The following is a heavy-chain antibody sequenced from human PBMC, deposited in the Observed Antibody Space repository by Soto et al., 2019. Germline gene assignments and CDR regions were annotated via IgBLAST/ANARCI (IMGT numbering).Heavy chain of an antibody. D-gene: IGHD3-3*01. J-gene: IGHJ5*02. CDR2: IIPIFGTA. CDR1: GGSFSSYA. Sequence: SVKVSCKASGGSFSSYAISWVRQAPGQGLEWMGGIIPIFGTANYAQKFQGRVTITADESTSTAYMELSSLRSEDTAVYYCARPVTIFGVEKAWFDHWGQGTLVTVSS. V-gene: IGHV1-69*13. CDR3: ARPVTIFGVEKAWFDH.